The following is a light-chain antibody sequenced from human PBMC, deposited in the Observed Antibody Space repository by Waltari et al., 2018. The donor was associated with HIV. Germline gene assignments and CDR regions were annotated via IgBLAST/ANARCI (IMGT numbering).Light chain of an antibody. Sequence: QSALTQPASVSGSPGQSIVLPCTGTSPDIGYYDYLPWYQQYPGQAPKALIYEVTSRPSGTSSRVSGSKSATTAFLAISKLQTDDEADYFCSSYTRRGTVVFGGGTRLTVL. J-gene: IGLJ2*01. CDR2: EVT. CDR1: SPDIGYYDY. V-gene: IGLV2-14*03. CDR3: SSYTRRGTVV.